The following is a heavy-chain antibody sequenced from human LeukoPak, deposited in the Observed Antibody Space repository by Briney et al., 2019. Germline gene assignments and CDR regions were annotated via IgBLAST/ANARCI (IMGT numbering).Heavy chain of an antibody. Sequence: GGSLRLSCAASGFTFSSYAMSWVRQAPGKGLEWVSAISGSGGSTYYAGSVKGRFTISRDNSKNTLYLQMNSLRAEDTAVYYCAKTDSSSWYVSNWFDSWGQGTLVTVSS. CDR2: ISGSGGST. CDR3: AKTDSSSWYVSNWFDS. CDR1: GFTFSSYA. V-gene: IGHV3-23*01. D-gene: IGHD6-13*01. J-gene: IGHJ5*01.